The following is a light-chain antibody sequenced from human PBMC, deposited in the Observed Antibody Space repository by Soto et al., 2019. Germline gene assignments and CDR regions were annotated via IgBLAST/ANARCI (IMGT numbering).Light chain of an antibody. J-gene: IGLJ3*02. CDR3: ATWDGSLNGWV. V-gene: IGLV1-44*01. CDR2: NNN. CDR1: SSNIGRDT. Sequence: QSVLTQPPSAAGTPGQRVTISCSGSSSNIGRDTVNWYQQLPGTAPQLLIYNNNQRPSGVPDRFSGSKSGTSASLAITGLQSEDEADYYCATWDGSLNGWVFGGGTKLTV.